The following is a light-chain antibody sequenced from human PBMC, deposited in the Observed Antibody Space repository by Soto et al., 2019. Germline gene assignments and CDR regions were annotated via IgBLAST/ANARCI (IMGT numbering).Light chain of an antibody. CDR3: SSYPSTSTLYV. V-gene: IGLV2-14*01. Sequence: QSVLTQPASVSGSPGQSITIYCTGTSXDVGGYNYVSWYQQHPGKAPKVIIFEVSNRPSGVSNRFSGSKSGNTASLIISGLQAEDEADYYCSSYPSTSTLYVFGTGTKVTVL. CDR2: EVS. J-gene: IGLJ1*01. CDR1: SXDVGGYNY.